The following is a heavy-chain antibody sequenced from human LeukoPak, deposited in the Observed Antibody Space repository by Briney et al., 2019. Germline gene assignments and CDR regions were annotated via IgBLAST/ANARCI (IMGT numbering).Heavy chain of an antibody. Sequence: GGSLRLSCAASGFTVSSSYMSWVRQAPGKGLEWVPVIYSGGSGGDTYYADSVKGRFTISRDNSKNTLYLQMNSLRAEDTAVYYCARDPLSFYYDSSGFDALDVWGQGTMVTVSS. J-gene: IGHJ3*01. CDR2: IYSGGSGGDT. CDR3: ARDPLSFYYDSSGFDALDV. D-gene: IGHD3-22*01. CDR1: GFTVSSSY. V-gene: IGHV3-66*01.